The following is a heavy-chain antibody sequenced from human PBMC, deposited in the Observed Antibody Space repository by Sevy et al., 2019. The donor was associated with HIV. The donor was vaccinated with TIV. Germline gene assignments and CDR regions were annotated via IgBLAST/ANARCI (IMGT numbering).Heavy chain of an antibody. V-gene: IGHV3-48*03. CDR2: ISNSGTTI. CDR1: GFSFSSYE. J-gene: IGHJ4*02. CDR3: ARDLPPSATTVAHFDC. D-gene: IGHD4-17*01. Sequence: GRSLRLSCAASGFSFSSYEMNWVRQAPGKGLEWVSYISNSGTTISYSDSVRGRFTISRDNARNLLHLQMNSLRAEDTAVYYCARDLPPSATTVAHFDCWGQGTLVTVSS.